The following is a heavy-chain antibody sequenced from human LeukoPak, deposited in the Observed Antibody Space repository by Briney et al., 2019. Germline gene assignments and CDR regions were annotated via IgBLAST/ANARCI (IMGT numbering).Heavy chain of an antibody. V-gene: IGHV3-49*04. CDR1: GFTFGGYA. Sequence: PGGSLRLSCTASGFTFGGYAMSWVRQAPGKGLEWVGFIRSKAYGGTTEYAASVKGRFTISRDDSKSIAYLQMNSLKTEDTAVYYCIGSFGELTFFDYWGQGTLVTVSS. CDR2: IRSKAYGGTT. J-gene: IGHJ4*02. CDR3: IGSFGELTFFDY. D-gene: IGHD3-10*01.